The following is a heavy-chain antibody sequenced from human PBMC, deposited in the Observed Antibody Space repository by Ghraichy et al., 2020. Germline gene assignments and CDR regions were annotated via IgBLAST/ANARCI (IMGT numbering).Heavy chain of an antibody. J-gene: IGHJ6*02. CDR3: ARGPPGSSSIGAYGMDV. V-gene: IGHV1-2*02. CDR2: INPNSGGT. CDR1: GYTFTGYY. D-gene: IGHD6-13*01. Sequence: ASVKVSCKASGYTFTGYYMHWVRQAPGQGLEWMGWINPNSGGTNYAQKFQGRVTMTRDTSISTAYMELSRLRSDDTAVYYCARGPPGSSSIGAYGMDVWGQGTTVTVSS.